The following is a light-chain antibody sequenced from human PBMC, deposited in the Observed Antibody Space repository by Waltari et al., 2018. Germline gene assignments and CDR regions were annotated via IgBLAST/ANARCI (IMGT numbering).Light chain of an antibody. J-gene: IGLJ3*02. Sequence: WYQQYPGKAPKLMTYDVSKRPSGGSTRFSGSKYGNTASLTISGLQAEDEADYYCSSYASSNTWVFGGGTKLTVL. CDR3: SSYASSNTWV. V-gene: IGLV2-14*04. CDR2: DVS.